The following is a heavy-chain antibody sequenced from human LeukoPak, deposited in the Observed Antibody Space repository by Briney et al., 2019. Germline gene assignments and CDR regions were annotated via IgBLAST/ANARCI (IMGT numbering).Heavy chain of an antibody. V-gene: IGHV1-69*06. D-gene: IGHD4-17*01. CDR2: IIPIFGTA. CDR1: GGTFSSYA. Sequence: SVKVSCKASGGTFSSYAISWVRQAPGQGLEWMGGIIPIFGTANYAQKFQGRVTITADKSTSTAYMELSSLRSEDTAVYYCAREGGTTVTTGYMDVWGKGTTVTVSS. CDR3: AREGGTTVTTGYMDV. J-gene: IGHJ6*03.